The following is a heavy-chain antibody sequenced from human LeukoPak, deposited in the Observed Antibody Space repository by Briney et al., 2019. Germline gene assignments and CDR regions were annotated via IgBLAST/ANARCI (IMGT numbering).Heavy chain of an antibody. CDR2: MNPSSGVT. J-gene: IGHJ4*02. Sequence: GASVKVSCKASGYTFSGYQVHWLRQAPGQGLEWMGRMNPSSGVTNYAQKFQGRVTMTRDTSINTAYLDLSALKSDDTAVYYCASRAASVTSGYWGQGTLVTVSS. CDR1: GYTFSGYQ. V-gene: IGHV1-2*06. D-gene: IGHD2-15*01. CDR3: ASRAASVTSGY.